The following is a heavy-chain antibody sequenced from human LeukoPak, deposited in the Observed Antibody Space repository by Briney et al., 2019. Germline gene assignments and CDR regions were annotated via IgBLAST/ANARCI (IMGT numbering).Heavy chain of an antibody. CDR2: INHSGST. Sequence: SETLSLTCAVYGGSFSGYYWSWIRQPPGQGLEWIGEINHSGSTNYNPSLKSRVTISVDASKNQFSLKLSSVTVADTAVYYCARVRGILTGYYRIRGPFDYWGQGTLVTVSS. CDR3: ARVRGILTGYYRIRGPFDY. J-gene: IGHJ4*02. V-gene: IGHV4-34*01. CDR1: GGSFSGYY. D-gene: IGHD3-9*01.